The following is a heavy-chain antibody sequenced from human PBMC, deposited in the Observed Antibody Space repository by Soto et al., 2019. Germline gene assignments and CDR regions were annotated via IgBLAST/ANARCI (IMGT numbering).Heavy chain of an antibody. D-gene: IGHD1-26*01. Sequence: QGQLVESGGGVAQPGRSLRLSCAASGFNFRNYGMNWVRQAPGKGLEWVAVISDDGTSKNYADSVKGRFTISRDNSKNRLYMQMNSLRPEDTAVYYCAKWGGAGSAYWGQGTLVTVSS. V-gene: IGHV3-30*18. CDR3: AKWGGAGSAY. CDR2: ISDDGTSK. J-gene: IGHJ4*02. CDR1: GFNFRNYG.